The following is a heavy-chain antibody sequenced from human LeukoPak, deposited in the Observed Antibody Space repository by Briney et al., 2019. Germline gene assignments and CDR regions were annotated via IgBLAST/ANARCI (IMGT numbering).Heavy chain of an antibody. J-gene: IGHJ3*02. D-gene: IGHD3-22*01. CDR3: ARNYYDSSGDDAFDI. V-gene: IGHV1-69*05. CDR1: GGTFSSYA. CDR2: IIPIFGTA. Sequence: GASVKVSCKASGGTFSSYAISWVRQAPGQGLEWMGGIIPIFGTANYVQKFQGRVTITTDESTSTAYMELSSLRSEHTAVYYCARNYYDSSGDDAFDIWGQGTMVTV.